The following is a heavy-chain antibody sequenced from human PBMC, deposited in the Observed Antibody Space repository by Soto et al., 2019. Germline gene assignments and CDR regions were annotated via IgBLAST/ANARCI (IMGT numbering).Heavy chain of an antibody. J-gene: IGHJ5*02. V-gene: IGHV4-34*01. CDR2: INHSGST. Sequence: AXTLCLTCAVYGGPFSGYYWSCIRQPPFKGLEGIGEINHSGSTNYNPSLKSRVTISVDTSKNQFSLKLSSVTAADTAVYYCARSGYRVVAAKPPFDPWGQGTLVTVSS. D-gene: IGHD2-15*01. CDR3: ARSGYRVVAAKPPFDP. CDR1: GGPFSGYY.